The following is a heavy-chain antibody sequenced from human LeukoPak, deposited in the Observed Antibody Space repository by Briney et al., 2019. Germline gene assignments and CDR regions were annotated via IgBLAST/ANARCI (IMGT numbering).Heavy chain of an antibody. D-gene: IGHD6-6*01. CDR1: GFTHSRYA. CDR3: ARDVQQLGYIDY. J-gene: IGHJ4*01. V-gene: IGHV3-64*01. CDR2: TWSNWCNT. Sequence: PGGSLRLSCAASGFTHSRYAMRGLRQAPGKGLEYVSATWSNWCNTYYAHSVKGSFTISRDNSKNTLYLQMPILRADDSALYYCARDVQQLGYIDYWGKGTLVTVSS.